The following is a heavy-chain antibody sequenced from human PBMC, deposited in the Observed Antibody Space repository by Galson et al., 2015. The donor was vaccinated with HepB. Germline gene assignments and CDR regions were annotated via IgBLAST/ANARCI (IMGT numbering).Heavy chain of an antibody. J-gene: IGHJ4*02. V-gene: IGHV3-7*01. CDR2: IKQDGSEK. Sequence: PLRLSCAAYGFIFSRYWMVWAGLVPGEGLEWVANIKQDGSEKSYVDSVKGQFTISRDNAKNSLFLQMDRLRVEDTAVYFCARENYFDYWGQGTLVTVS. CDR3: ARENYFDY. CDR1: GFIFSRYW.